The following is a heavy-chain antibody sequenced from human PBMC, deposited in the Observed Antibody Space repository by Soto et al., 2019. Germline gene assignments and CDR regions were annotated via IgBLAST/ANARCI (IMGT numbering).Heavy chain of an antibody. Sequence: ASVKVSCKASGYTFAGCYMSWVRQAPGQGLEWLGWINTDIGGTNYAQKFQGRVTMTRDTSISTAYMELSRLRSDDTAVYYCARGGGTYYYDSSGYYVDYWGHGTLVTVSS. V-gene: IGHV1-2*02. D-gene: IGHD3-22*01. CDR3: ARGGGTYYYDSSGYYVDY. J-gene: IGHJ4*01. CDR1: GYTFAGCY. CDR2: INTDIGGT.